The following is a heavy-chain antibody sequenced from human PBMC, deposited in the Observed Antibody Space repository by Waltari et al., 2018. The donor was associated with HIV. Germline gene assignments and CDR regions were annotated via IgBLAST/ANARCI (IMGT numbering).Heavy chain of an antibody. CDR3: VRDDPGYEPIDY. D-gene: IGHD2-2*01. V-gene: IGHV3-21*02. J-gene: IGHJ4*02. CDR1: GFTFPPYT. CDR2: ISRDNRES. Sequence: VRLMESGGGLVEPGGSLTLSCAASGFTFPPYTMNWIRHIPGKGLEWLASISRDNRESYFIDSIKGRFTISRDNAANSVFLHMDRLRVDDTARYFCVRDDPGYEPIDYWGRGTLVTVSS.